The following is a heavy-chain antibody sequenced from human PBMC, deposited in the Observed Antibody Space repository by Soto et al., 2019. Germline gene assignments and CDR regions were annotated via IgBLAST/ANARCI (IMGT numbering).Heavy chain of an antibody. V-gene: IGHV3-74*01. Sequence: PVGSLRLSCAASGFTFSNYWMHWVRQAPWKGLVWVSRVNGDGSSTFYADSVKGRFTISRDNAENTVFLQMDSLRAEDTAVYYCARDNWNTVWGQGTVVTVSS. CDR1: GFTFSNYW. D-gene: IGHD1-20*01. J-gene: IGHJ3*01. CDR3: ARDNWNTV. CDR2: VNGDGSST.